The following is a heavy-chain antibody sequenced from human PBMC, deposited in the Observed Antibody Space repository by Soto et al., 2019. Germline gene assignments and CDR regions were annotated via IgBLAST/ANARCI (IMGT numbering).Heavy chain of an antibody. CDR2: ISYDGSNK. V-gene: IGHV3-30-3*01. CDR3: AREGSPFPAYSSRWAGPYYYYYGMDV. CDR1: GFTFSSYA. D-gene: IGHD6-13*01. J-gene: IGHJ6*02. Sequence: GGSLRLSCAASGFTFSSYAMHCVRQAPGKGLEWVAGISYDGSNKYYADSVKGRFTISRDNSKNTLYLQMNSLRAEDTAVYYCAREGSPFPAYSSRWAGPYYYYYGMDVWGQGTTVTVSS.